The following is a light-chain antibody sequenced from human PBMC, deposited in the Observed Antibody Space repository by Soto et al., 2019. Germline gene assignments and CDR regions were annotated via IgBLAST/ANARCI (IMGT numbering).Light chain of an antibody. Sequence: QLVLTQPASVSGSPGQSITISCTGTSSDVGGYNYVSWYQQHPGKAPKLMIYDVSNRPSGVSNHFSGSKSGNTASLTISGLQAEDEADYYCSSYTSSSTLVVFGGGTKLTVL. CDR1: SSDVGGYNY. CDR3: SSYTSSSTLVV. V-gene: IGLV2-14*01. J-gene: IGLJ2*01. CDR2: DVS.